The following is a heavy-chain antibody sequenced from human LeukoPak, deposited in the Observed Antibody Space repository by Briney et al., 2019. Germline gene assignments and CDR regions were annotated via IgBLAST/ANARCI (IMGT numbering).Heavy chain of an antibody. D-gene: IGHD6-19*01. V-gene: IGHV3-53*01. J-gene: IGHJ4*02. CDR2: LYSSGRT. CDR1: ELSVSSNY. CDR3: TTRISVADGNTEF. Sequence: GGSLRLSCAASELSVSSNYMSWIRQAPGKGLEWVAILYSSGRTEYADSVKGRFAVSRDNSKNTLYLQMNSLRVEDTAVYYCTTRISVADGNTEFWGLGTLVTVSS.